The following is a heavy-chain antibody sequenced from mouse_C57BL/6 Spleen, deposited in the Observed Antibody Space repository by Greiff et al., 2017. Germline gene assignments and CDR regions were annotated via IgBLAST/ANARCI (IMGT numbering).Heavy chain of an antibody. D-gene: IGHD2-5*01. V-gene: IGHV1-69*01. Sequence: VQLQQPGAELVMPGASVKLSCKASGYTFTSYWMHWVKQRPGQGLEWIGEIDPSDSYTNYNQKFKGKSTLTVDKSSSTAYMQLSSLTSEDSAVYYCARSAYYSTEFAYWGQGTLVTVSA. CDR1: GYTFTSYW. CDR3: ARSAYYSTEFAY. CDR2: IDPSDSYT. J-gene: IGHJ3*01.